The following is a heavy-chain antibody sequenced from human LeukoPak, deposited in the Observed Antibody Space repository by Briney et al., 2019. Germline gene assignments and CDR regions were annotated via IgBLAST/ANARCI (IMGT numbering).Heavy chain of an antibody. CDR3: TKLGASVGYSTIDY. J-gene: IGHJ4*02. D-gene: IGHD3-3*01. V-gene: IGHV1-18*04. CDR2: IITYDGNT. CDR1: AYSFTSYV. Sequence: GESLQIPSKASAYSFTSYVTSCVGQAPAQGREWWGWIITYDGNTKYAQRVQDRLTMTTDSYTSRVYMEMRSVRSDDTAVYYCTKLGASVGYSTIDYWGQGTLATVS.